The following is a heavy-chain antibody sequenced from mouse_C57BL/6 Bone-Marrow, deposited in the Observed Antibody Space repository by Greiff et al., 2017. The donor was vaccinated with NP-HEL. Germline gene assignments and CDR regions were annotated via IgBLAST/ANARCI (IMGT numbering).Heavy chain of an antibody. J-gene: IGHJ2*01. V-gene: IGHV1-54*01. CDR1: GYAFTNYL. D-gene: IGHD1-1*01. CDR2: INPGSGGT. CDR3: ARSDYGSSDY. Sequence: VKLQESGAELVRPGTSVKVSCKASGYAFTNYLIEWVKQRPGQGLEWIGVINPGSGGTNYNEKFKGKATLTADKSSSTAYMQLSSLTSEDSAVYFCARSDYGSSDYWGQGTTLTVSS.